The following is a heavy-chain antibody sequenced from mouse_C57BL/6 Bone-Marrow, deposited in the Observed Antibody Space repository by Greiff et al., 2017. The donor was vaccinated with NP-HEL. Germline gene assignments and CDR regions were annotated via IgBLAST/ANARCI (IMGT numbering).Heavy chain of an antibody. CDR2: INPNNGGT. Sequence: EVQLVESGPELVKPGASVKMSCKASGYTFTDYNMHWVKQSHGKSLEWIGYINPNNGGTSYNQKFKGKATLTVNKSSSTAYMELRSLTSEDSAVYYCARKGPYYYWFAYWGQGTLVTVSA. V-gene: IGHV1-22*01. D-gene: IGHD1-1*01. J-gene: IGHJ3*01. CDR3: ARKGPYYYWFAY. CDR1: GYTFTDYN.